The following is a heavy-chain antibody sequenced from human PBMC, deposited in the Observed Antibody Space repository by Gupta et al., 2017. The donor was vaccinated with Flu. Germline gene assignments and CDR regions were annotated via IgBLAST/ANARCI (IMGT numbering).Heavy chain of an antibody. V-gene: IGHV3-23*01. CDR1: GFPLSSYP. CDR2: ISRSSSTT. Sequence: VQLLETGGGLVQTGGSRRLSCASSGFPLSSYPMPWVRQSPGKGLDWVSSISRSSSTTYYAASVKGRFTISRDNSKNTLYLQMNSLRAEDTAVYYCARRLWVGYYPDYWGQGTLVTVSS. CDR3: ARRLWVGYYPDY. D-gene: IGHD3-3*01. J-gene: IGHJ4*02.